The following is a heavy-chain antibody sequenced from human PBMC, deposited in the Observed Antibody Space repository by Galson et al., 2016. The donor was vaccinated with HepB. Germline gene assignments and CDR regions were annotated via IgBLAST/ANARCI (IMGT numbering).Heavy chain of an antibody. Sequence: SLRLSCAGSGFNFSAYTMHWVRQTPGNRLKYVSAISSNGGKTYYEDSVKDRFTISRDNSRNVVYLQMRSLRPEETAVYYCVSRGAQWLVTADSWGRGTLVVVSS. J-gene: IGHJ4*02. D-gene: IGHD5-12*01. CDR3: VSRGAQWLVTADS. CDR2: ISSNGGKT. CDR1: GFNFSAYT. V-gene: IGHV3-64D*06.